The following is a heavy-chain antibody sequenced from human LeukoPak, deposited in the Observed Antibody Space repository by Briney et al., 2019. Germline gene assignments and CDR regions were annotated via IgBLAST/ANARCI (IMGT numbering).Heavy chain of an antibody. J-gene: IGHJ4*02. V-gene: IGHV1-2*02. CDR2: INPNSGGT. CDR3: ARDDYGGNSGLFDY. Sequence: ASVKVSCKASGYTFTGYYMHWVRQAPGQGLEWMGWINPNSGGTNYAQKLQGRVTMTTEASTSTAYMELRSLRSDDTAVYYCARDDYGGNSGLFDYWGQGTLVTVSS. D-gene: IGHD4-23*01. CDR1: GYTFTGYY.